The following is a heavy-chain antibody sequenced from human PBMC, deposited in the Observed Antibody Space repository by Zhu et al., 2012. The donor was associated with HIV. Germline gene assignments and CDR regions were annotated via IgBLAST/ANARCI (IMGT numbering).Heavy chain of an antibody. CDR1: GYSISRGFF. D-gene: IGHD3-10*01. CDR2: IYHTGST. J-gene: IGHJ4*02. Sequence: QVQMQESGPGLVKPSETLSLACAVSGYSISRGFFWGWIRQSPGKGLEWIGSIYHTGSTYYTPSLKSRVTISVDTSKNQFSLKVTSVTAADTAVYYCARQVPYYHTSGSGKNFDFWGRGRRGHRSPQ. CDR3: ARQVPYYHTSGSGKNFDF. V-gene: IGHV4-38-2*01.